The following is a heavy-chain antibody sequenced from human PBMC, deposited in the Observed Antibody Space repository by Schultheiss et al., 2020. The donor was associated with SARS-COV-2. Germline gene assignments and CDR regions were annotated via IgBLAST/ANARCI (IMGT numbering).Heavy chain of an antibody. Sequence: GESLKISCAASGFTFSSYGMHWVRQAPGKGLECISYISPTTTYTNYADSVKGRFTISRDNSKNTLSLQMNSLRGEDTAVYYCARTPSGYHFDYWGQGTLVTSPQ. CDR1: GFTFSSYG. D-gene: IGHD3-22*01. V-gene: IGHV3-21*05. CDR3: ARTPSGYHFDY. J-gene: IGHJ4*02. CDR2: ISPTTTYT.